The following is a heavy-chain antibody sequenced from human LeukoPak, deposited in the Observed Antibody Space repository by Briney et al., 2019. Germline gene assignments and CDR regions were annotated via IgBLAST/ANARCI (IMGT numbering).Heavy chain of an antibody. D-gene: IGHD2-2*01. CDR1: VGSFCGYY. V-gene: IGHV4-34*01. CDR2: IDNSGST. CDR3: ARGRGIVVVPAARGSGYFDL. J-gene: IGHJ2*01. Sequence: PSETLSLTCAVYVGSFCGYYWSWIRQPQGQGLEWFGEIDNSGSTNYNPSLKSRVTISVDTSKNQFSLKLGSVTAADTAVYYCARGRGIVVVPAARGSGYFDLWGRGTLVTVSS.